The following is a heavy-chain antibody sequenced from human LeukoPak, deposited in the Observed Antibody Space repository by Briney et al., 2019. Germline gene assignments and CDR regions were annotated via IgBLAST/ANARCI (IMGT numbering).Heavy chain of an antibody. CDR3: ATAYYYDSSGYYRRGAFDI. V-gene: IGHV1-69-2*01. CDR1: GNTFTDYY. D-gene: IGHD3-22*01. J-gene: IGHJ3*02. Sequence: ASVKVSCKVSGNTFTDYYMHWVQQAPGKGLEWMGLVDPEDGETIYAEKFQGRVTITADTSTDTAYMELSSLRSEDTAVYYCATAYYYDSSGYYRRGAFDIWGQGTMVTVSS. CDR2: VDPEDGET.